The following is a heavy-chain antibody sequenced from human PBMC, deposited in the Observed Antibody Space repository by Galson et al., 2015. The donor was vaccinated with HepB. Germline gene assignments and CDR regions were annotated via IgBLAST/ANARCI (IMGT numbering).Heavy chain of an antibody. CDR2: IYYSGST. J-gene: IGHJ6*02. CDR1: GGSISNSSYY. D-gene: IGHD5-24*01. CDR3: ARAVEMVTNRNYYYYYGMDV. V-gene: IGHV4-39*07. Sequence: LSLTCTVSGGSISNSSYYWGWIRQPPGKGLEWIGSIYYSGSTYYNPSLKSRVTISVDTSKNQFSLKLSSVTAADTAVYYCARAVEMVTNRNYYYYYGMDVWGQGTTVTVSS.